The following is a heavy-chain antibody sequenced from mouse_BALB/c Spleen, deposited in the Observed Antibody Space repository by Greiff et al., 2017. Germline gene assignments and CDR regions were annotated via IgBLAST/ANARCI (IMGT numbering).Heavy chain of an antibody. D-gene: IGHD2-4*01. Sequence: EVMLVESGGGLVKPGGSLKLSCAASGFTFSSYAMSWVRQTPEKRLEWVASISSGGSTYYPDSVKGRFTISRDNARNILYLQMSSLRSEDTAMYYCARGYDYPYYYAMDYWGQGTSVTVSS. J-gene: IGHJ4*01. CDR3: ARGYDYPYYYAMDY. CDR1: GFTFSSYA. V-gene: IGHV5-6-5*01. CDR2: ISSGGST.